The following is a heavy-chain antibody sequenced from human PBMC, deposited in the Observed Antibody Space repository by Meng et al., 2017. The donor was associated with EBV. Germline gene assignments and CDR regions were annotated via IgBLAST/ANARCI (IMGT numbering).Heavy chain of an antibody. J-gene: IGHJ4*02. CDR1: GGSFSGYS. V-gene: IGHV4-34*01. Sequence: QVRLQGRELGMMHPSDSLSRTCAVYGGSFSGYSWHWIRQLPGKGLEWFGEINHSGSTIYNPSLKSRVTISVDTSKNQFSLKLSSVTAADTAVYYCARGINVGSWFDYWGQGTLVTVPS. D-gene: IGHD6-13*01. CDR2: INHSGST. CDR3: ARGINVGSWFDY.